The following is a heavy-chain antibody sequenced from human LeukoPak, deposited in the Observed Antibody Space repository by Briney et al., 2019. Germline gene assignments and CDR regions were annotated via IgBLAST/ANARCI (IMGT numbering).Heavy chain of an antibody. Sequence: KASETLSLTCAVSGVSISSSNWWRWVRQPPGQGLAWIGEIYHSGSTNYNPSLKSRVTLSVDKSKNQFSLRLSSVTAADTAVYYCLGFGHDTSGYYSGLDSWGQGTLVTVSS. CDR3: LGFGHDTSGYYSGLDS. D-gene: IGHD3-22*01. V-gene: IGHV4-4*02. CDR2: IYHSGST. J-gene: IGHJ4*02. CDR1: GVSISSSNW.